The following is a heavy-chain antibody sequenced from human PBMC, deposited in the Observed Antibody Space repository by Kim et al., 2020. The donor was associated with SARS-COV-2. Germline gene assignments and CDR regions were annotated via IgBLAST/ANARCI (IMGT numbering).Heavy chain of an antibody. V-gene: IGHV1-2*02. J-gene: IGHJ3*02. Sequence: APKIQGRVTMTRDTSISTAYMWLSRLRSDDTAVYYCARDSAAGSPDAFDIWGQGTMVTVSS. CDR3: ARDSAAGSPDAFDI. D-gene: IGHD6-13*01.